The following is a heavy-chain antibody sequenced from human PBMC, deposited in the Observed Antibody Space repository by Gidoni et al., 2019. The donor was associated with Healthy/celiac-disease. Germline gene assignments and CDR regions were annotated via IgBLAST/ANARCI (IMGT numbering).Heavy chain of an antibody. CDR1: GYSFTSYW. CDR2: IYPGDSDT. D-gene: IGHD3-22*01. CDR3: ARNTATYYYDSITVQSDAFDI. V-gene: IGHV5-51*01. J-gene: IGHJ3*02. Sequence: EVQLVQSGAEVKKPGESLKISCKGSGYSFTSYWIGWVRQMPGKGLEWMGIIYPGDSDTRYSPSFQGQVTISADKSISTAYLQWSSLKASDTAMYYCARNTATYYYDSITVQSDAFDIWGQGTMVTVSS.